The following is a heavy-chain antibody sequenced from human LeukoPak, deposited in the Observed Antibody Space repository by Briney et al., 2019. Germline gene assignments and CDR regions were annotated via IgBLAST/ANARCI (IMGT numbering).Heavy chain of an antibody. J-gene: IGHJ5*02. CDR3: ATYGSGSYRFDP. D-gene: IGHD3-10*01. CDR2: IYHSGST. CDR1: GGSISSGGYS. Sequence: TLSLTCAVSGGSISSGGYSWSWIRQPPGKGMEWIGYIYHSGSTYYNPSLKSRVTISVDRSKNQFSLKLNSVTAADTAVYYCATYGSGSYRFDPWGQGTLVTVSS. V-gene: IGHV4-30-2*01.